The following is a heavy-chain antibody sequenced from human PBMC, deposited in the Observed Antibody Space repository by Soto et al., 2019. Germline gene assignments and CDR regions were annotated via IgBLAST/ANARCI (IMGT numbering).Heavy chain of an antibody. CDR3: ARPKDYDVCLDY. CDR2: INADNGNT. CDR1: GYTFTRYN. Sequence: HVQLVQSGAEVKKPGASVKVSCKASGYTFTRYNMHWVRQAPGQRLEWMGWINADNGNTKYSQKFQGRVTITRDTSANTAYMELSRLISEDTAVYYCARPKDYDVCLDYGGQGTLVTVSS. J-gene: IGHJ4*02. V-gene: IGHV1-3*01. D-gene: IGHD3-22*01.